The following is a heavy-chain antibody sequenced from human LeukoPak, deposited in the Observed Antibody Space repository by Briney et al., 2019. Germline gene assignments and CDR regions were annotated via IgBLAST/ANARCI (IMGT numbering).Heavy chain of an antibody. CDR2: ISSSSGSI. D-gene: IGHD1-1*01. CDR3: ARDWNYFSC. CDR1: GFTFSSYS. V-gene: IGHV3-21*01. J-gene: IGHJ4*02. Sequence: GGSLRLSCAASGFTFSSYSMNWVRQAPGKGLEWVSSISSSSGSIYYAVSVKGRFTISRDNAKNSLYLQMNSLRVEDTAVYYCARDWNYFSCWGQGTLVTVSS.